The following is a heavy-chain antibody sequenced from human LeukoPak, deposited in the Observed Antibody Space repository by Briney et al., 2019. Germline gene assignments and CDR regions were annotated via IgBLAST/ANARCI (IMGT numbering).Heavy chain of an antibody. CDR1: GFTFSSYA. V-gene: IGHV3-23*01. CDR2: ISGSGGGT. CDR3: ARALVRGVIDY. D-gene: IGHD3-10*01. Sequence: GGSLRLSCAASGFTFSSYAMSWVRQAPGKGLEWVSTISGSGGGTYYADSVKGRFTISRDNSKNTLYLQMNSLRAEDTAVYYCARALVRGVIDYWGQGTLVTVSS. J-gene: IGHJ4*02.